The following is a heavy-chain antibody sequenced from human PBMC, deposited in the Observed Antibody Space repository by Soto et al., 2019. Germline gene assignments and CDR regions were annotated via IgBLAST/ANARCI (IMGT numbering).Heavy chain of an antibody. J-gene: IGHJ1*01. CDR3: ARALFRGRSYGSGGYYSYFQH. V-gene: IGHV1-69*01. CDR1: GGTFSSYA. D-gene: IGHD3-22*01. CDR2: IVPLFGTI. Sequence: QVQLVQSGAEVKKPGSSVKVSCKASGGTFSSYAFSWVRQAPGQGLEWMGGIVPLFGTINSAQKFQGRLTITTDEFTTTANMELSSLRSHDPAVYYCARALFRGRSYGSGGYYSYFQHWGQGTLVTVSS.